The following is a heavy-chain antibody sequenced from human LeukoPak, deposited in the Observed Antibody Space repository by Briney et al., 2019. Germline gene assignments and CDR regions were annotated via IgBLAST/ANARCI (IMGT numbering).Heavy chain of an antibody. CDR2: IYTNGST. J-gene: IGHJ5*02. V-gene: IGHV4-4*07. D-gene: IGHD3-10*01. CDR3: ARGGYGSGSYLEGCWFDP. CDR1: GGSISSYY. Sequence: SETLSLTCTVSGGSISSYYSSWLRHPAGKGLEWLGRIYTNGSTNYNPFLKSRVTMAVVTSKNQVSLKLSSVTAADTAVYYCARGGYGSGSYLEGCWFDPWGQGTLVTVSS.